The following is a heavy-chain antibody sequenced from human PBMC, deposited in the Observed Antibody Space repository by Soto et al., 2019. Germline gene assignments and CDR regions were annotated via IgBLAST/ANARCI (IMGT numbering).Heavy chain of an antibody. CDR3: GKDPNGDYVGGFEF. CDR1: GFTFSNYP. D-gene: IGHD4-17*01. CDR2: ISASGSRT. V-gene: IGHV3-23*01. J-gene: IGHJ3*01. Sequence: HPGGSLRLSCVASGFTFSNYPMSWVRQAPGKGLEWVSTISASGSRTFYADSVKGRFTVSRDFSKNTLSLQMDSLRAEDTAVYFCGKDPNGDYVGGFEFWGPGTMVTVSS.